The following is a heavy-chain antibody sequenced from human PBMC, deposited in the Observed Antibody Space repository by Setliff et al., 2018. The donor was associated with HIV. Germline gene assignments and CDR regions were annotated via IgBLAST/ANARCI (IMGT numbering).Heavy chain of an antibody. J-gene: IGHJ5*02. CDR2: INAYSGGT. V-gene: IGHV1-2*02. CDR3: ARNVPGILPRWVGFDP. D-gene: IGHD1-20*01. Sequence: ASVKVSCKASGYTFSSYYMHWVRQVPGQGLEWMGWINAYSGGTDSAQKFLGRVTLTRDTSISTAYMELSRLRSDDTAVYYCARNVPGILPRWVGFDPWGQGTLVTVSS. CDR1: GYTFSSYY.